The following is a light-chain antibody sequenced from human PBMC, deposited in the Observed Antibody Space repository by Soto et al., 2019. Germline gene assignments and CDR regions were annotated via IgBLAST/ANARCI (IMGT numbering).Light chain of an antibody. CDR3: QQRINWPPT. V-gene: IGKV3-11*01. Sequence: EIVLTQSPATRSLSPGERATLSCRASQSVSSYLAWYQQKPGQAPRLLIYDASNWATGIPARFSGSGSGTDFTLSISSLEPEDFAVYYCQQRINWPPTFGQGTKVEIK. CDR2: DAS. CDR1: QSVSSY. J-gene: IGKJ1*01.